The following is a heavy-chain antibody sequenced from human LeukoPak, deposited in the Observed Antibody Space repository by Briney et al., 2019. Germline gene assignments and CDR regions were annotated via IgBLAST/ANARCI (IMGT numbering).Heavy chain of an antibody. CDR3: ARYGGITMVRGVGLDY. D-gene: IGHD3-10*01. CDR1: GGSISSSNW. Sequence: SETLSLTCAVSGGSISSSNWWSWVRQPPGKGLEWIGSIYHSGSTYYNPSLKSRVTISVDTSKNQFSLKLSSVTAADTAVYYCARYGGITMVRGVGLDYWGQGTLVTVSS. V-gene: IGHV4-4*02. CDR2: IYHSGST. J-gene: IGHJ4*02.